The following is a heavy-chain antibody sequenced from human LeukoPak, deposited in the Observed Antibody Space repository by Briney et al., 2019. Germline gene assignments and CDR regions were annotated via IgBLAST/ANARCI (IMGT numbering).Heavy chain of an antibody. CDR3: ARLYCSAGSCFLDY. V-gene: IGHV4-39*02. CDR2: IYYSGTT. CDR1: GGSISSSSHY. D-gene: IGHD2-15*01. Sequence: SETLSLTCTVSGGSISSSSHYWGWIRQPPGKGLEWIGSIYYSGTTYYNPSLKSRVTISVDTSKNHFSLRLSSVTAADTAVYYSARLYCSAGSCFLDYWGQGTLVIVFS. J-gene: IGHJ4*02.